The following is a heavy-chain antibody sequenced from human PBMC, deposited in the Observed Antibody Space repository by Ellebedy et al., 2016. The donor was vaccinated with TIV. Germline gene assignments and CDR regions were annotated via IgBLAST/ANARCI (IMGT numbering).Heavy chain of an antibody. D-gene: IGHD4-17*01. J-gene: IGHJ4*02. CDR2: IGSDGTNE. CDR3: ARDLAAAEDGDYYLDF. V-gene: IGHV3-33*08. CDR1: GFTFSRHD. Sequence: GESLKISCAASGFTFSRHDMHWVRQAPGKGLEWVAVIGSDGTNEYYGDSVKGRFTIARDNSKNLVFLQMDSLRTEDTAVFYCARDLAAAEDGDYYLDFWGQGTLVTVSS.